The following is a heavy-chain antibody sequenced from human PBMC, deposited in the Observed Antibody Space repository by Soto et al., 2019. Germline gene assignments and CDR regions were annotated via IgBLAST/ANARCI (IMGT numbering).Heavy chain of an antibody. V-gene: IGHV4-39*01. J-gene: IGHJ6*02. CDR1: GGSISSSSYY. CDR3: ARLQLVHKSSTLDCYYGMDV. Sequence: SETLSLTCTVSGGSISSSSYYWGWIRQPPGKGLEWIGSIYYSGSTYYNPSLKSRVTISVDTSKNQFSLKLSSVTAADTAVYYCARLQLVHKSSTLDCYYGMDVWGQGTTVTVSS. D-gene: IGHD6-13*01. CDR2: IYYSGST.